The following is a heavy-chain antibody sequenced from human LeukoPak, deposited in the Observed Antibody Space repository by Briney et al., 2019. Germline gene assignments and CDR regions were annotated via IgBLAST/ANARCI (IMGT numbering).Heavy chain of an antibody. D-gene: IGHD6-13*01. CDR1: GGSFSGYY. CDR3: ARSSPVPRGQQLVPSPEY. Sequence: SETLSLTCAVYGGSFSGYYWSWIRQPPGKGLEWIGYIYYSGSTNYNPSLKSRVTISVDTSKNQFSLKLSSVTAADTAVYYCARSSPVPRGQQLVPSPEYWGQGTLVTVSS. V-gene: IGHV4-59*08. CDR2: IYYSGST. J-gene: IGHJ4*02.